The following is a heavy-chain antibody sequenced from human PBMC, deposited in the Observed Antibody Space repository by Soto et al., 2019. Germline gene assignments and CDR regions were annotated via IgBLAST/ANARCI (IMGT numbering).Heavy chain of an antibody. V-gene: IGHV4-30-4*08. CDR2: IYYIGTT. D-gene: IGHD3-10*01. Sequence: QVQLQESGPRLVKPSQTLSLTCTVSGDSIASGDYYWTWIRQPPGKGLEWIGYIYYIGTTFYNPSLESRVNISVDTSKNQFSLMVTSVTAADTAVYYCARGSTYYGFVTWGQGTLITVSS. CDR1: GDSIASGDYY. CDR3: ARGSTYYGFVT. J-gene: IGHJ5*02.